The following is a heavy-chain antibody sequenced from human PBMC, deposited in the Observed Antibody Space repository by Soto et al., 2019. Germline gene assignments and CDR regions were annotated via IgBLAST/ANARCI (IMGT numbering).Heavy chain of an antibody. J-gene: IGHJ6*02. CDR2: IDPSDSYT. D-gene: IGHD2-2*01. V-gene: IGHV5-10-1*01. CDR1: GYSFTSYW. CDR3: ARLRDCSSTSCRPYYGMDV. Sequence: PGESLKISCKGSGYSFTSYWISWVRQMPGKGLEWMGRIDPSDSYTNYSPSFQGHVTISADKSISTAYLQWSSLKASDTAMYYCARLRDCSSTSCRPYYGMDVWGQGTTVTV.